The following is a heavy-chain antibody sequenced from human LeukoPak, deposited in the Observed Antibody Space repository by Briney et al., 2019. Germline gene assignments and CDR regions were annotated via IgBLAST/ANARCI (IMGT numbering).Heavy chain of an antibody. V-gene: IGHV4-39*07. CDR2: IHYSGDT. Sequence: SETLSLTCTVSGGSISSSYHYWGWIRQPPGKGLEWIGSIHYSGDTYYNPSLKSRVTISVDTSKNQFSLKLSSVTAADTAVYYCARETGSSSWYSGYFDLWGRGTLVTVSS. CDR3: ARETGSSSWYSGYFDL. D-gene: IGHD6-13*01. J-gene: IGHJ2*01. CDR1: GGSISSSYHY.